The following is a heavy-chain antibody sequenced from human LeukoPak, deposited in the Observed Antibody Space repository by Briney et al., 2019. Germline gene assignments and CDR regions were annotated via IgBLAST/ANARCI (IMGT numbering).Heavy chain of an antibody. J-gene: IGHJ5*02. V-gene: IGHV6-1*01. D-gene: IGHD3-16*01. CDR3: ARRSGWGYNWFDP. CDR1: GDSVSSNSAA. CDR2: TYYRSKWYN. Sequence: SQTLSLTCTISGDSVSSNSAAWNWITQSPSRGLEWLGRTYYRSKWYNVYAVSVKSRITINPDPSKNQFSLQLNSVPPEDTAVYYCARRSGWGYNWFDPWGQGTLVTVSS.